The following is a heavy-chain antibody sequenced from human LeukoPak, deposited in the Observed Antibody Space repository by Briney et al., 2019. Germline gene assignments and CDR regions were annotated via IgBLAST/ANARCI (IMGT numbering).Heavy chain of an antibody. CDR1: GYTFTSYY. J-gene: IGHJ6*02. CDR2: INPSGGST. CDR3: ARDAGYSYGRYGMDV. V-gene: IGHV1-46*01. D-gene: IGHD5-18*01. Sequence: ASVTVSCTASGYTFTSYYMHWVRQAPGQGLEWMGIINPSGGSTSYAQKFQGRVTMTRDTSTSTVYMELSSLRSEDTAVYYCARDAGYSYGRYGMDVWGQGTTVTVSS.